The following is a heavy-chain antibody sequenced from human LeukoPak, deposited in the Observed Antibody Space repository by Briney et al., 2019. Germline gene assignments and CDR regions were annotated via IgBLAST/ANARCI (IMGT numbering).Heavy chain of an antibody. D-gene: IGHD1-20*01. J-gene: IGHJ4*02. CDR1: GGSISSSRYF. CDR2: ISYTGNT. CDR3: ARRITGTTSDSYDY. V-gene: IGHV4-39*01. Sequence: SETLSLTCTVSGGSISSSRYFWGWIRQPPGKGLEWVGSISYTGNTYYNPSLKSRVTISVDTSKNQFSLKLRSVTAADTALYYCARRITGTTSDSYDYWGQGTLVTVPS.